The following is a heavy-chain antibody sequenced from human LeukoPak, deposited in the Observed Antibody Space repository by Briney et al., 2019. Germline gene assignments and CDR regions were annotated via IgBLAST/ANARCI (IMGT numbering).Heavy chain of an antibody. CDR2: ISGSGGST. J-gene: IGHJ4*02. CDR3: AKSEFGSSIGADY. D-gene: IGHD6-6*01. CDR1: GFTVGSNT. V-gene: IGHV3-23*01. Sequence: GGSLRLSCAASGFTVGSNTMSWVRQAPGKGLEWVSAISGSGGSTYYADSVKGRFSISRDNSKNTLYLQMNSLRAEDTAVYYCAKSEFGSSIGADYWGQGTLVTVSS.